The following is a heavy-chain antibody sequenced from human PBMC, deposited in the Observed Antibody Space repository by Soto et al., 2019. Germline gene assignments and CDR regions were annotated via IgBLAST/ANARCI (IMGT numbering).Heavy chain of an antibody. CDR3: ARDSLMTARRLAGLFDY. D-gene: IGHD6-6*01. J-gene: IGHJ4*02. CDR2: ISYDGNNK. V-gene: IGHV3-30-3*01. CDR1: GFTFSSYA. Sequence: GGSLRLSCEASGFTFSSYALHWVRQAPGKGLEWVAVISYDGNNKYYAGSVKGRFTISRDNSNNTLYLQMNSLRAEDTAVYYCARDSLMTARRLAGLFDYWGQGTLVTVSS.